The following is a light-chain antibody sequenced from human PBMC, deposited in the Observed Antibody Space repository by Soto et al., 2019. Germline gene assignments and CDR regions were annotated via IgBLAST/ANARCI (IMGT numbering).Light chain of an antibody. Sequence: DIQMTQSPSTLSASVGDRFTITCRASQSISDWLAWYQQRPGKAPKLLIYKASNLQNGVPSRFSGSGSGTEFSLTITSLQPDDFATYYCQQYNNYWTFGQGTKVENK. V-gene: IGKV1-5*03. CDR1: QSISDW. CDR2: KAS. CDR3: QQYNNYWT. J-gene: IGKJ1*01.